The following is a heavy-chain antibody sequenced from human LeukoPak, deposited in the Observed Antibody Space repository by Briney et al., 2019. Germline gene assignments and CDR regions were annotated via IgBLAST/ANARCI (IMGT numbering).Heavy chain of an antibody. CDR2: INHSRST. CDR3: ARGLRYSGNYWGAFDI. D-gene: IGHD1-26*01. Sequence: PSETLSLTCAVYVGSFRGYYWSWIRQPPGKGLEWIGKINHSRSTNYNPSLESRVTISVDTSKNQFSLKLTSVTAADTAVYYCARGLRYSGNYWGAFDIWGQGTMVTVSS. J-gene: IGHJ3*02. CDR1: VGSFRGYY. V-gene: IGHV4-34*01.